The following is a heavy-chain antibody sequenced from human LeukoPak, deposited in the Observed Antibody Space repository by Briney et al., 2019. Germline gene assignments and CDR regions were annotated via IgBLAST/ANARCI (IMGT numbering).Heavy chain of an antibody. CDR3: ARVVPAAILAY. CDR2: IYHSGST. Sequence: PSETLSLTCTVSGYSISSGYYWGWIRQPPGKGLEWIGSIYHSGSTYYNPSLKSRVTISVDTSKNQFSLKLSSVTAADTAVYYCARVVPAAILAYWGQGTLLTVSS. J-gene: IGHJ4*02. D-gene: IGHD2-2*02. V-gene: IGHV4-38-2*02. CDR1: GYSISSGYY.